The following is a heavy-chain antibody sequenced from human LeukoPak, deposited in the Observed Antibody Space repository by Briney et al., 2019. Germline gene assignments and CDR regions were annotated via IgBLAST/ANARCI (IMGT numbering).Heavy chain of an antibody. V-gene: IGHV1-2*02. D-gene: IGHD1-26*01. J-gene: IGHJ4*02. CDR3: VRGQWELLSFFDY. CDR2: INPNSGVT. CDR1: GYSFTGYY. Sequence: ASVKVSCKASGYSFTGYYIHWVRQAPGQGLEWMGWINPNSGVTNYAQKFQGRVTMTRDTSISTAYVELSRLRSDDTAVYYCVRGQWELLSFFDYWGQGTLVTVSS.